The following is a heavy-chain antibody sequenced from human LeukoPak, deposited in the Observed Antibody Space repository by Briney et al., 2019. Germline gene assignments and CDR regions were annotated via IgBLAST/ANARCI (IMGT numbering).Heavy chain of an antibody. D-gene: IGHD3-3*01. Sequence: SETLSLTCTVSGGSISNYYWSWIRQPLGKGLEWIGYIYFSGSTNYNPSLKSRLTISVDTSNNQFSLKLSPVTAADTAVYYCTRHGEDFWSGYYVSYMDVWGKGTTVTVSS. V-gene: IGHV4-59*08. CDR2: IYFSGST. CDR3: TRHGEDFWSGYYVSYMDV. CDR1: GGSISNYY. J-gene: IGHJ6*03.